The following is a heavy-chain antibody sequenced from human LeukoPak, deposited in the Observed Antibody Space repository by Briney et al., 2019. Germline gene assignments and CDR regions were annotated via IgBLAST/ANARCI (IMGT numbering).Heavy chain of an antibody. CDR2: IKRRTDGGTT. J-gene: IGHJ4*02. CDR3: TTLGAFDY. Sequence: GGSLRLSCAASGFTFSNAWMSWVRQAPGKGLEWVGRIKRRTDGGTTDYAAPVKGRFSISRDDSKNTLYLQMNSLKTEDTAVYYCTTLGAFDYWGLGTLVTVSS. D-gene: IGHD4/OR15-4a*01. V-gene: IGHV3-15*01. CDR1: GFTFSNAW.